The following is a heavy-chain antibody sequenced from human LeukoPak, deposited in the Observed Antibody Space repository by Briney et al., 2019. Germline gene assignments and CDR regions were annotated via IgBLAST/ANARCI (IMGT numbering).Heavy chain of an antibody. D-gene: IGHD1-26*01. CDR2: ISGSSTYI. CDR1: GFTFSSYS. J-gene: IGHJ4*02. Sequence: PGESLRLSCGASGFTFSSYSMNWVRQAPGKGLEWVSSISGSSTYIYYADSVRGRFTISRDNAKNSLYLHMNSLRAEDTAVYYCAREVGATDDYWGQGTLVTVSS. V-gene: IGHV3-21*01. CDR3: AREVGATDDY.